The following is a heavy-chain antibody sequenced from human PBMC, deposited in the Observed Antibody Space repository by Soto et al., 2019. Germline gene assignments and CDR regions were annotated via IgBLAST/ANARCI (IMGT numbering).Heavy chain of an antibody. J-gene: IGHJ6*02. D-gene: IGHD3-3*01. Sequence: GGSLRLSCAASGFTFSSYWMSWVRQAPGKGLEWVANIKQDGSEKYYVDSVKGRFTISRDNAKNSLYLQMNSLRAEDTAVYYCARDQGRITIFGVVTYGMDVWGQGTTVTVSS. CDR1: GFTFSSYW. CDR3: ARDQGRITIFGVVTYGMDV. CDR2: IKQDGSEK. V-gene: IGHV3-7*01.